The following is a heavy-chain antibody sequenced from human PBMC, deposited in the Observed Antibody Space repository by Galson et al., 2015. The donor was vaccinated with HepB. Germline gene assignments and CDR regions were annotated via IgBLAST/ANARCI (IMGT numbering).Heavy chain of an antibody. J-gene: IGHJ3*01. D-gene: IGHD3-22*01. V-gene: IGHV3-23*01. CDR1: GFTFSSYA. CDR2: ISGSGGST. Sequence: SLRLSCAASGFTFSSYAMSWVRQAPGKGLEWVSGISGSGGSTYYADSVKGRFTISRDNSKNTLYLQMNSLRAEDTAVYYCAKDPLTMIAVTLGAIDNWGQGTMGTISS. CDR3: AKDPLTMIAVTLGAIDN.